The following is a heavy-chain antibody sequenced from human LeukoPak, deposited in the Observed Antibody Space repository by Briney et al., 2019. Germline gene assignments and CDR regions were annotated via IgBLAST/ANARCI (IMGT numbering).Heavy chain of an antibody. J-gene: IGHJ4*02. V-gene: IGHV3-30*04. CDR3: AREDSSSWCPDY. D-gene: IGHD6-13*01. CDR1: GFTFSSYA. CDR2: ISYDGSNK. Sequence: PGRSLRLSCAASGFTFSSYAMHWVRQAPGKGLEWVAVISYDGSNKYYADSVKGRFTISRDNSKNTLYLQMNSLRAEDTAVYYCAREDSSSWCPDYWAREPWSPSPQ.